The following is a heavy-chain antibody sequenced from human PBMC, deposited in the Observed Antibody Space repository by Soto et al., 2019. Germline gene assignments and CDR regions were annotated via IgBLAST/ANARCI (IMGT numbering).Heavy chain of an antibody. D-gene: IGHD3-10*01. Sequence: QVQLLESGPGLVKPSETLSLTCTVSGGSISSYYWSWIRQPPGKGLEWIGYIYSSGSTNYNPSLKSRVTISVVTSKSQFSLKLSSVTAADTAVYYCARRYGGGFDYWGQGTLVTVSS. CDR1: GGSISSYY. J-gene: IGHJ4*02. CDR3: ARRYGGGFDY. CDR2: IYSSGST. V-gene: IGHV4-59*08.